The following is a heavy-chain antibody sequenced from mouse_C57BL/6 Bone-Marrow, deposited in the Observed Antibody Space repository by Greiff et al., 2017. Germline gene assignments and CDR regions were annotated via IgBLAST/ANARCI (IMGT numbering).Heavy chain of an antibody. Sequence: QVQLQQSGPGLVQPSQSLSITCTVSGFSLTSYGVHWVRQSPGKGLEWLGVIWRGGSTDYNAAFMSRLSITKDNSKSQVFFKMNSLRADDTAIYYCAKYGDDVPYAMDYWGQGTSVTVSS. J-gene: IGHJ4*01. D-gene: IGHD2-2*01. CDR2: IWRGGST. CDR3: AKYGDDVPYAMDY. CDR1: GFSLTSYG. V-gene: IGHV2-5*01.